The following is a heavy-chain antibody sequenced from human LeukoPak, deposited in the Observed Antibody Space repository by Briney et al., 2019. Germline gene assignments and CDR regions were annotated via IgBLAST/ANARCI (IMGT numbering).Heavy chain of an antibody. V-gene: IGHV3-74*01. Sequence: GGSLRLSCAASGFTFSSYWMHWVRQAPGKGLLWVSRINGDGSSTNYADSVKGRFTISRDNAKNTLYLQMNSLRAENTAVYYCARDVGYGMNVWGQGTTVTVSS. D-gene: IGHD2-15*01. J-gene: IGHJ6*02. CDR2: INGDGSST. CDR3: ARDVGYGMNV. CDR1: GFTFSSYW.